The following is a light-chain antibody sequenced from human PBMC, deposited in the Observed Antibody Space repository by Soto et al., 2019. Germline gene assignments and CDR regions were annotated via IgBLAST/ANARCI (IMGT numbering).Light chain of an antibody. Sequence: EIVLTQSPGTLSLSPGERATLSCRASQSVTNNYVAWYQQKPGQAPRLLIHDASSRATGIPDRFSGGGSGTDFTLTISRLEPEDFAVYFCQQTAHSPLTFGHGTRVDIK. J-gene: IGKJ1*01. CDR3: QQTAHSPLT. CDR2: DAS. V-gene: IGKV3-20*01. CDR1: QSVTNNY.